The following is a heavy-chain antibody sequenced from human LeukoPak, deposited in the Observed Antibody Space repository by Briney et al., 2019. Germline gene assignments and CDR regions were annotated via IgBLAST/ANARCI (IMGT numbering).Heavy chain of an antibody. D-gene: IGHD3-10*02. J-gene: IGHJ4*02. CDR2: ISGSGSHT. CDR3: AKDVRGYNRPFDY. CDR1: GFIFSSHA. V-gene: IGHV3-23*01. Sequence: PGGSLRLSCAASGFIFSSHAMNWVRQAPGKGLEWVSAISGSGSHTYYADSVRGRFTISRDNSKSTLYLQMNSLSAEDTAVYYCAKDVRGYNRPFDYWGQGTLVTVSS.